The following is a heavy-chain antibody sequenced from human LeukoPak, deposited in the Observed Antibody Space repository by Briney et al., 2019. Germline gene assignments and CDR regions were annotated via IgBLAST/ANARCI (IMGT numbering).Heavy chain of an antibody. CDR1: GFTFSSYA. J-gene: IGHJ4*02. V-gene: IGHV3-23*01. Sequence: PGGSLRLSCAASGFTFSSYAMSWVRQAPGKGLEWVSAISGSGGSTYYADSVKGRFTISRDNSKNTLYLQMNSLRAEDTAVYCCAKAREGATTSPFDYWGQGTLVTVSS. CDR3: AKAREGATTSPFDY. D-gene: IGHD1-26*01. CDR2: ISGSGGST.